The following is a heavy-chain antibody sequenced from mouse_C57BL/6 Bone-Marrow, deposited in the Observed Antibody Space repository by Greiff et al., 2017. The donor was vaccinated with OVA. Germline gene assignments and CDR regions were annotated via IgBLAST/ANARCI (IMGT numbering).Heavy chain of an antibody. CDR3: ARGYGSTHRDWFAY. Sequence: QVQLKQPGAELVRPGSSVKLSCKASGYTFTSYWMHWVKQRPIQGLEWIGNIYPSDSETHYNQKFKDKATLTVDKSSSTAYMQLSSLTSEDSAVYYCARGYGSTHRDWFAYWGQGTLVTVSA. CDR2: IYPSDSET. CDR1: GYTFTSYW. J-gene: IGHJ3*01. V-gene: IGHV1-52*01. D-gene: IGHD1-1*01.